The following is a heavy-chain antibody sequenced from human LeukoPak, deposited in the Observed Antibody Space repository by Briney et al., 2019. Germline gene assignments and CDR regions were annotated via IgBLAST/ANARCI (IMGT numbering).Heavy chain of an antibody. V-gene: IGHV1-18*01. J-gene: IGHJ4*02. CDR3: ARGGPVVGATLPLDY. D-gene: IGHD1-26*01. CDR1: GYTFTSYG. Sequence: ASVKVSCKASGYTFTSYGISWVRQAPGQGLEWMGWISAYNGNTNYAQKLQGRVTMTTDTSTSTAYMELRSLRSDDTAVYYCARGGPVVGATLPLDYWGQGTLVTVSS. CDR2: ISAYNGNT.